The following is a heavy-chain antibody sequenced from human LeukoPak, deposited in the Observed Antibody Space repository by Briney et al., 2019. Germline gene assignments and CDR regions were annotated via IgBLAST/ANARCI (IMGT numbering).Heavy chain of an antibody. Sequence: GGSLRLSCAASGFTFSSYSMNWVRQAPGKGLEWVSSITGDSKYIYYADSVRGRFTTSRDNAKNSLYLQMNSLRAEDTAVYYCARDFDYGDYWGQGTLVTVSS. CDR3: ARDFDYGDY. V-gene: IGHV3-21*01. CDR1: GFTFSSYS. CDR2: ITGDSKYI. J-gene: IGHJ4*02.